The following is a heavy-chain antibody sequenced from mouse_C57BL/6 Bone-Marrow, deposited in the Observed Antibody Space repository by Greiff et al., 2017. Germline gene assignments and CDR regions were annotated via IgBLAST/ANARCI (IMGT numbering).Heavy chain of an antibody. J-gene: IGHJ4*01. CDR2: INPNNGGT. D-gene: IGHD2-10*01. CDR3: ARHPYYYYAMDY. Sequence: EVQLQQSGPELVKPGASVKISCKASGYTFTDYYMNWVKQSHGKSLEWIGDINPNNGGTSYNQKFKGKATLTVDKSSSTAYMELRSLTSEDSAVYYCARHPYYYYAMDYWGQGTSVTVSS. V-gene: IGHV1-26*01. CDR1: GYTFTDYY.